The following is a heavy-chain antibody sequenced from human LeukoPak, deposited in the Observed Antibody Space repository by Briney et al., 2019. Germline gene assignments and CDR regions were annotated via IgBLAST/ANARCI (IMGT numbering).Heavy chain of an antibody. D-gene: IGHD3-10*01. CDR3: ASRDYYGSGSYYGGHGAFDI. V-gene: IGHV5-51*01. CDR2: IYPGDSGT. J-gene: IGHJ3*02. CDR1: GYSFTSYW. Sequence: GESLKISCKGSGYSFTSYWIGWVRQMPGKGLEWMWIIYPGDSGTRYSPSFRGQVTISADQTISTAYLQWSSLKASDTAMCYCASRDYYGSGSYYGGHGAFDIWGQGTMVTVSS.